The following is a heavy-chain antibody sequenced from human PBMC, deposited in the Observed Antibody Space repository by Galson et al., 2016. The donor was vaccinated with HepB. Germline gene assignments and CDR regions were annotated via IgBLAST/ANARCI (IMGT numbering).Heavy chain of an antibody. Sequence: SLRLSCAVSEFTFSGYAMNWVRQAPGKGLEWVSVISGSGSSTYYADSVKGRFTISRDKSSNTLYLQMNTLIAEDTAVYYCAKGRRSGCSSTSCYPFDYWGQGTLVTVSS. CDR3: AKGRRSGCSSTSCYPFDY. V-gene: IGHV3-23*01. D-gene: IGHD2-2*01. J-gene: IGHJ4*02. CDR2: ISGSGSST. CDR1: EFTFSGYA.